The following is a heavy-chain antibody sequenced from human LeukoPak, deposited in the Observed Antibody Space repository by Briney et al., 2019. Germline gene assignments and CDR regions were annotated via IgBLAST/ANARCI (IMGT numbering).Heavy chain of an antibody. Sequence: GRSLRLSCAASGFTFSSYGMHWVRQAPGKGLEWVAVIWYDGSNKYYADSVKGRFTISRDNSKNTLYLQMNSLRAEDTAVYYCARDGRSGSYYIPNDAFDIWGQGTMVTVSS. J-gene: IGHJ3*02. CDR1: GFTFSSYG. D-gene: IGHD3-10*01. V-gene: IGHV3-33*01. CDR2: IWYDGSNK. CDR3: ARDGRSGSYYIPNDAFDI.